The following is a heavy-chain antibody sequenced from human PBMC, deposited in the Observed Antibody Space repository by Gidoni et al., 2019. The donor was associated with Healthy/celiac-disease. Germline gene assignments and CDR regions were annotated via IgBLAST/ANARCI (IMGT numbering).Heavy chain of an antibody. D-gene: IGHD2-15*01. Sequence: QVQLVESGRGSVQPGRSLRLLCAAPGFTFSSYGMHWVRQAPGKGLEWVAVISYDGSNKYYADSVKGRFTISRDNSKNTLYLQMNSLRAEDTAVYYCATFDIVVVAGVAFDIWGQGTMVTVSS. CDR2: ISYDGSNK. V-gene: IGHV3-30*03. CDR3: ATFDIVVVAGVAFDI. J-gene: IGHJ3*02. CDR1: GFTFSSYG.